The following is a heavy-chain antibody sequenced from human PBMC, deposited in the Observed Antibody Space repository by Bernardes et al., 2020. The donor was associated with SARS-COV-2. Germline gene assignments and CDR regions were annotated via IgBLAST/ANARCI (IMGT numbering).Heavy chain of an antibody. CDR2: INTDGSST. V-gene: IGHV3-74*01. Sequence: GSLRLSCAASGFTFSSSWMHWVRPIPGKGLVWVSRINTDGSSTSYADSVKGRFTISRDNAKNTLFLQMNSLRAEDTAMYYCARDLGYCTNGVCSPWGQGTLVTVSS. J-gene: IGHJ5*02. D-gene: IGHD2-8*01. CDR1: GFTFSSSW. CDR3: ARDLGYCTNGVCSP.